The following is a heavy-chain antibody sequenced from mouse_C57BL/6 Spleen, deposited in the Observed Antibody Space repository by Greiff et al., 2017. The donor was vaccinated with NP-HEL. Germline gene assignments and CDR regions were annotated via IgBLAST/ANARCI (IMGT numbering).Heavy chain of an antibody. D-gene: IGHD1-1*01. Sequence: EVTSVESGGGLVKPGGSLKLSCAASGFTFSDYGMHWVRQAPEKGLEWVANISSGSSTIYYADTVKGRFTISRDNAKNTLLLQMTSLRSEDAAMYYGGRGGYCGSRLDAMDYWGQGTSVTVSS. CDR1: GFTFSDYG. V-gene: IGHV5-17*01. J-gene: IGHJ4*01. CDR2: ISSGSSTI. CDR3: GRGGYCGSRLDAMDY.